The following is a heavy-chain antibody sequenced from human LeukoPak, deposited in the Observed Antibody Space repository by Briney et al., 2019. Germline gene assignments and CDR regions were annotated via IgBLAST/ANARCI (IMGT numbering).Heavy chain of an antibody. CDR2: ISSSSGTI. CDR3: ARVLQVAVAPA. J-gene: IGHJ5*02. Sequence: GGSLRLSCAASGFTFSSYSMNWVRQDPGKGLEWVSYISSSSGTIHYADSVKGRFTISRDNAKNSLYLQMNSLRAEDTAVYYCARVLQVAVAPAWGQGTLVTVSS. V-gene: IGHV3-48*01. CDR1: GFTFSSYS. D-gene: IGHD6-19*01.